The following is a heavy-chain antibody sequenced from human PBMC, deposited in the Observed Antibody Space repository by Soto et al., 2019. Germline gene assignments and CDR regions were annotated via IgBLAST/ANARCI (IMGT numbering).Heavy chain of an antibody. CDR3: SRAPTPLN. V-gene: IGHV3-23*01. D-gene: IGHD3-10*01. J-gene: IGHJ4*02. CDR2: ISGSGGST. Sequence: SLRLSCAASGFTFSSYAMSWVRQAPGKGLEWVSAISGSGGSTYYADSVKGRFTISRDNAKNTLYLQMNSLRADDTAVYYCSRAPTPLNWGQGTLVTVSS. CDR1: GFTFSSYA.